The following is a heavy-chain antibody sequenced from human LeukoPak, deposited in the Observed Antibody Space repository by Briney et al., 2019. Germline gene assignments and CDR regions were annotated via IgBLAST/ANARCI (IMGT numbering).Heavy chain of an antibody. CDR1: GFTFRNAW. D-gene: IGHD3-22*01. V-gene: IGHV3-15*01. Sequence: GGSLRLSCADSGFTFRNAWMSWVRQAPGKGLEWVGRIKGKTVGGKTEYAAPGKGRFTIARDDLKNSLYLRMNNLKTEDTAVYYCTTVQSYYYDSSGYYIIDYWGQGTLVTVSS. CDR3: TTVQSYYYDSSGYYIIDY. CDR2: IKGKTVGGKT. J-gene: IGHJ4*02.